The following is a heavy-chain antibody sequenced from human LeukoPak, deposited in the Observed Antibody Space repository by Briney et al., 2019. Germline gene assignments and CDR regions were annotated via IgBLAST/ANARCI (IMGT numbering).Heavy chain of an antibody. J-gene: IGHJ4*02. CDR2: IYTSGST. CDR1: GDSISNYY. V-gene: IGHV4-4*07. D-gene: IGHD3-10*01. Sequence: PSETLSLTCTVSGDSISNYYWSWIRPPAGKGLEWIGRIYTSGSTNYNPSLKSRVTMSVDTSKDQFSLKLSSVTAADTAVYYCARVSLVRGAPDYYFDYWGQGTLVTVSS. CDR3: ARVSLVRGAPDYYFDY.